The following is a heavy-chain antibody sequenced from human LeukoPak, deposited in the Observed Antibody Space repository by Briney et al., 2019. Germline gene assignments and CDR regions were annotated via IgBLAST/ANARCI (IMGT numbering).Heavy chain of an antibody. J-gene: IGHJ4*02. CDR2: FDPEDGET. V-gene: IGHV1-24*01. CDR1: GYTLTESS. CDR3: ARVVDLVGATRGGYYFDY. D-gene: IGHD1-26*01. Sequence: ASVKVSCKVSGYTLTESSMHWVRQAPGKGLEWMGGFDPEDGETIYAQKFQGRVTMTEDTSTDTAYMELSSLRSEDTAVYYCARVVDLVGATRGGYYFDYWGQGTLVTVSS.